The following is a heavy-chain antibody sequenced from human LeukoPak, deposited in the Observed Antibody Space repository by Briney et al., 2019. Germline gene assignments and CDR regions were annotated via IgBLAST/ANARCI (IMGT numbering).Heavy chain of an antibody. CDR2: ISSSSSYI. V-gene: IGHV3-21*04. D-gene: IGHD3-3*01. J-gene: IGHJ4*02. Sequence: GGSLRLSCAASGFTFSSYSMNWVRQAPGKGLEWVSSISSSSSYIYYADSVKGRFTISRDNSKNTLYLQMNSLRAEDTAVYYCAKATYYDFWSGSYYFDYWGQGTLVTVSS. CDR3: AKATYYDFWSGSYYFDY. CDR1: GFTFSSYS.